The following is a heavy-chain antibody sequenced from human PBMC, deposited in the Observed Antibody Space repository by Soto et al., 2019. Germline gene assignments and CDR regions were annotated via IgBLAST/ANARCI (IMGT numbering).Heavy chain of an antibody. CDR3: ARGWGYDSNDYYYAY. CDR1: GGTFSRHA. CDR2: IIPIFGTA. D-gene: IGHD3-22*01. Sequence: QVQLVQSGAEVRKPGSSVKVSCKASGGTFSRHAISWVRQAPGQGLEWMGGIIPIFGTANHAQKFQARVNINADEPTSTVYMEVSSLRSEDTAMYYCARGWGYDSNDYYYAYWGQGTLVIVSS. J-gene: IGHJ4*02. V-gene: IGHV1-69*01.